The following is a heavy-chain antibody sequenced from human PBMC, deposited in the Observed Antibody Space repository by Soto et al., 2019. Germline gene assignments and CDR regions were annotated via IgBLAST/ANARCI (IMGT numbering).Heavy chain of an antibody. CDR1: DSPISSYY. CDR2: IYYTGTT. Sequence: SETLSLTCTVSDSPISSYYLGWFRQPPGLGLEWVGYIYYTGTTTYNPSLRSRVAISLDASKSQFSLNLTSVTAADTAVYFCARLGGYYQAFDYWGPGALVTVSS. D-gene: IGHD3-22*01. CDR3: ARLGGYYQAFDY. J-gene: IGHJ4*01. V-gene: IGHV4-59*08.